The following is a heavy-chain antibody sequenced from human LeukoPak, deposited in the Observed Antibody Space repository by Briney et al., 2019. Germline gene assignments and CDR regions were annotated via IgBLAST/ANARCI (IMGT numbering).Heavy chain of an antibody. Sequence: GGSLRLSCAASGFTFSSYAMSWVRQAPGKGLEWVSYISPDSTEIYYADSVKGRFTISRDNAKNSLYLQMNSLRAEDTAVYYCASGMRVGPNIWGQGTLVTVSS. V-gene: IGHV3-21*05. J-gene: IGHJ4*02. CDR1: GFTFSSYA. D-gene: IGHD1-26*01. CDR2: ISPDSTEI. CDR3: ASGMRVGPNI.